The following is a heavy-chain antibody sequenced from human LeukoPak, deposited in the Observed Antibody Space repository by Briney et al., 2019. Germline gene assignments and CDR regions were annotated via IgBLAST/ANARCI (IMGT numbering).Heavy chain of an antibody. V-gene: IGHV4-59*01. CDR3: ARGGYYDSSGYYGYYFDY. Sequence: SETLSLTCTVSGGSISSYYWSWIRQPPGKGLEWIGYIYYRGSTNYNPSLKSRVTISVDTSKNQFSLKLSSVTAADTAVYYCARGGYYDSSGYYGYYFDYWGQGTLVTVSS. CDR1: GGSISSYY. J-gene: IGHJ4*02. D-gene: IGHD3-22*01. CDR2: IYYRGST.